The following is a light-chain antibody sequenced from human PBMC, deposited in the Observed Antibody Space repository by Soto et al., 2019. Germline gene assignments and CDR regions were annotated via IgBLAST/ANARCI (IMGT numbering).Light chain of an antibody. J-gene: IGLJ2*01. CDR3: SSYTSGSALVV. Sequence: QSALTQPASVSGSPGQSITISCTGTSSDVCGYHYVSWYQQQLGQAPKLMIYDVSNRPSGVSNRFSGSKSGNTASLTISGLPADDEADYYCSSYTSGSALVVFGGRTEATV. CDR2: DVS. V-gene: IGLV2-14*01. CDR1: SSDVCGYHY.